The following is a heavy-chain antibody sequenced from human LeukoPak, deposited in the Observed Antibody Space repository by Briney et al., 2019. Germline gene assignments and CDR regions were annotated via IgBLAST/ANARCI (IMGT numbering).Heavy chain of an antibody. CDR2: ISSSGSYI. V-gene: IGHV3-21*01. Sequence: GGSLRLSCAASGFTFSSYAMNWVRQAPGKGLEWVSSISSSGSYIYYADSVKGRFTISRDNAKNSLYLRLNSLRAEDTAVYYCARDRLRTYGYIDYWCQGTLVTVSS. J-gene: IGHJ4*02. CDR1: GFTFSSYA. D-gene: IGHD3-10*01. CDR3: ARDRLRTYGYIDY.